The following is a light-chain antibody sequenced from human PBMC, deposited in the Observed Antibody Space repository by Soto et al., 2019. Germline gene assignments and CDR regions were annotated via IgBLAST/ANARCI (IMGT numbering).Light chain of an antibody. J-gene: IGKJ3*01. CDR3: QQYNNWLVT. CDR2: GAS. CDR1: QSVSSN. Sequence: EIEMTQSPATLSVSPGERATLSCRASQSVSSNLSWYQQKPGQAPRLLIYGASTSATGIPARFSGSGSGPQFTLTISSLQSEDFAVYYCQQYNNWLVTFGPGTKVDNK. V-gene: IGKV3-15*01.